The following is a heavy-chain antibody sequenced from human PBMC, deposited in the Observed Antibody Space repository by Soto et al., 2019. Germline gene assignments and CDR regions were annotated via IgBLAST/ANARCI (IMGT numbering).Heavy chain of an antibody. D-gene: IGHD6-19*01. CDR2: IWYDGSNK. Sequence: GGYLRLSCAASGFTFSSYGMHWVRQAPGKGLEWVAVIWYDGSNKYYADSVKGRFTISRDNSKNTLYLQMNSLRAEDTAVYYCSRKAVAVGWFDPWGQGTLVTVSS. V-gene: IGHV3-33*01. CDR3: SRKAVAVGWFDP. J-gene: IGHJ5*02. CDR1: GFTFSSYG.